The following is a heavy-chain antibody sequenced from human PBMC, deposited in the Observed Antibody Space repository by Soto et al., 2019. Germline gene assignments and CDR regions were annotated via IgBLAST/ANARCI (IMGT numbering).Heavy chain of an antibody. Sequence: EVQLLESGGGVVQSGGSLRLSCEASGFTLRSYAMTWIRQAPGKGLEWVSLISANDVGTYYAESVKTRFTISTDQSRNTVYLQMDSLRADDTAIYYCAKAKNDYNWDNRPPFDYWGQGTFVTVSS. CDR1: GFTLRSYA. V-gene: IGHV3-23*01. D-gene: IGHD1-20*01. J-gene: IGHJ4*02. CDR3: AKAKNDYNWDNRPPFDY. CDR2: ISANDVGT.